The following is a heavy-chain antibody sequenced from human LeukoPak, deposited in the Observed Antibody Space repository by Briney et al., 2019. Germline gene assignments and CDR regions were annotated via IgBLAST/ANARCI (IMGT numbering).Heavy chain of an antibody. V-gene: IGHV3-30*02. J-gene: IGHJ3*02. D-gene: IGHD1-1*01. CDR2: IRYDGSNK. CDR1: GFTFSSYG. CDR3: ANLMYKPKSDAFDI. Sequence: GGSLRLSCAASGFTFSSYGMHWVRQAPGKGLEWVAFIRYDGSNKYYADSVKGRFTISRDSSKNTLYLQMNSLRAEDTAVYYCANLMYKPKSDAFDIWGQGTMVTVSS.